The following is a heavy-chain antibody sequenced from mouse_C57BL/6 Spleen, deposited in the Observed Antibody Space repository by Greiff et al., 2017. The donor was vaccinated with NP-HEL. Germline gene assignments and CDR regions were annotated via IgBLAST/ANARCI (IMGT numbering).Heavy chain of an antibody. Sequence: VQLQQSGPELVKPGASVKISCKASGYAFSSSWMNWVKQRPGKGLEWIGRIYPGDGDTNYNGKFKGKATLTADKSSSTAHMQLSSLTYEDSAVYFCARSGYDYGYWGQGTTLTVSS. D-gene: IGHD2-4*01. CDR1: GYAFSSSW. CDR3: ARSGYDYGY. J-gene: IGHJ2*01. CDR2: IYPGDGDT. V-gene: IGHV1-82*01.